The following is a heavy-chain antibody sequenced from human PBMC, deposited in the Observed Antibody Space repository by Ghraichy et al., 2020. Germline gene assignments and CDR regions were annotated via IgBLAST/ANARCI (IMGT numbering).Heavy chain of an antibody. CDR3: ARDRWYSSSSHCDY. CDR1: GFTFSSFA. J-gene: IGHJ4*02. V-gene: IGHV3-23*01. Sequence: GGSLRLSCAVSGFTFSSFAMSWVRQAPGKGLDWVSTISGSGDSRYLADSVKGRFTVSRDNSKDTLYLQMNSTRAEDTAVYYCARDRWYSSSSHCDYWGQGTLVTVSS. D-gene: IGHD6-6*01. CDR2: ISGSGDSR.